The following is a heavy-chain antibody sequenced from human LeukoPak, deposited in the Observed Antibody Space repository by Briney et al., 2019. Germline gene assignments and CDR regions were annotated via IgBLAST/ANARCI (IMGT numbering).Heavy chain of an antibody. CDR1: GFTFSSYA. D-gene: IGHD5-18*01. V-gene: IGHV3-15*07. CDR2: IKSKTDGGTT. CDR3: TTVRIQDY. Sequence: PGRSLRLSCAASGFTFSSYAMHWVRQAPGKGLEWVGRIKSKTDGGTTVYAAPVKGRFTISRDDSKNTLYLQMNSLRTEDTAVYYCTTVRIQDYWGQGTLVTVSS. J-gene: IGHJ4*02.